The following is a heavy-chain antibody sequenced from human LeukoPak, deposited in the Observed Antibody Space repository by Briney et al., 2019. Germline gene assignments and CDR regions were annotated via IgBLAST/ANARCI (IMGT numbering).Heavy chain of an antibody. CDR2: ISSTSSYI. V-gene: IGHV3-21*06. CDR3: ARDRRGYMDV. CDR1: GYTFRDYS. Sequence: GGSLRLSCAASGYTFRDYSVNWVRQVPGKGLEWVSSISSTSSYIYYAGLVKGRFTISRDNAKNSLYLQMNSLRAEDTAVYFCARDRRGYMDVWGKGTTVTVSS. J-gene: IGHJ6*03. D-gene: IGHD3-10*01.